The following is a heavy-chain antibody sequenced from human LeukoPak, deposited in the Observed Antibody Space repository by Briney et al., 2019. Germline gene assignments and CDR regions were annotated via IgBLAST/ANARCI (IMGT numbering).Heavy chain of an antibody. J-gene: IGHJ6*02. CDR2: IYTNGST. D-gene: IGHD4-17*01. V-gene: IGHV4-4*07. Sequence: SETLSLTCTVSGGSISSYYWSWIRQPAGKGLEWIGRIYTNGSTNYNPSLKSRVTMSVDTSKNQFSLKLSSVTAADTAVYYCARAHHYGDYVGLGYGMDVWGQGTTVTVSS. CDR3: ARAHHYGDYVGLGYGMDV. CDR1: GGSISSYY.